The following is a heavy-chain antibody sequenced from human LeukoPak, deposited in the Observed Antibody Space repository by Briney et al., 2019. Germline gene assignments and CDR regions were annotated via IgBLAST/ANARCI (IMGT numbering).Heavy chain of an antibody. D-gene: IGHD3-9*01. Sequence: SVKVSCKASGYTFTGYYMHWVRQAPGQGLEWMGGIIPIFDTANYAQKFQGRVTISTDGSTNTAYMELSSLRSEDTAVYYCARGTLGDILTGSYDYWGQGTLVTVSS. CDR3: ARGTLGDILTGSYDY. CDR2: IIPIFDTA. V-gene: IGHV1-69*05. CDR1: GYTFTGYY. J-gene: IGHJ4*02.